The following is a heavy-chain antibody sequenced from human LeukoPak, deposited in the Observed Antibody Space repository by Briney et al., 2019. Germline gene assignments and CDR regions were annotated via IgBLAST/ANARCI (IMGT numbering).Heavy chain of an antibody. D-gene: IGHD3-22*01. CDR2: IYYSGST. Sequence: PSETLSLTCTVSGYSITNTYYWGWIRQPPGKGLEWIGSIYYSGSTLYNPSLKSRVTMSIDTSKDQFSLKLTSVTAADTAVYYCARQGGGYDGSGYWHWFDPWGQGTLVTVSS. V-gene: IGHV4-38-2*02. J-gene: IGHJ5*02. CDR1: GYSITNTYY. CDR3: ARQGGGYDGSGYWHWFDP.